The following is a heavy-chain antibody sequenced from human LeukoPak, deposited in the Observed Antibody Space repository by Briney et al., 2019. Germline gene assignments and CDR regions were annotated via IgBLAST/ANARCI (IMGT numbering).Heavy chain of an antibody. CDR3: ARDNYDFWSGYYEEYYYYYGMDG. D-gene: IGHD3-3*01. CDR2: ISYDGSNK. CDR1: GFTFSSYA. Sequence: GRSLRLSCAASGFTFSSYAMHWVRQAPGKGLEWVAVISYDGSNKYYAASVKGRFTISRDTSKNTLYLQMNSLRAEDTAVYYCARDNYDFWSGYYEEYYYYYGMDGWGQGTTVTVSS. V-gene: IGHV3-30-3*01. J-gene: IGHJ6*02.